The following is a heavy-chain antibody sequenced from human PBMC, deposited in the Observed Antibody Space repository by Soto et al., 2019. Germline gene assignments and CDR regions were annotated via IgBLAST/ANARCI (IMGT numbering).Heavy chain of an antibody. V-gene: IGHV1-69*12. CDR2: IIPIFGTA. CDR1: GGTFSSYA. CDR3: AREPPHGIGCGGDCYSPFGY. D-gene: IGHD2-21*02. J-gene: IGHJ4*02. Sequence: QVQLVQSGAEVKKPGSSVKVSCKASGGTFSSYAISWVRQAPGQGLEWMGGIIPIFGTANYAQKFQGRVTITADESTSTAYMELSSLRSEDTAVYYCAREPPHGIGCGGDCYSPFGYWGQGTLVTVSS.